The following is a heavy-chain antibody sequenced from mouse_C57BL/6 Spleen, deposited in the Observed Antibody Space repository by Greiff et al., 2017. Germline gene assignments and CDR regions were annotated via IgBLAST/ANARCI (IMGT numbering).Heavy chain of an antibody. Sequence: EVKLVESGGGLVKPGGSLKLSCAASGFTFSSYAMSWVRQTPEKRLEWVATISDGGSYTYYPDNVKGRFTISRDNAKNNLYLQMSHLKSEDTAMYYCARGDGYDDGAYYAMDYWGQGTSVTVSS. J-gene: IGHJ4*01. D-gene: IGHD2-2*01. CDR1: GFTFSSYA. CDR3: ARGDGYDDGAYYAMDY. CDR2: ISDGGSYT. V-gene: IGHV5-4*03.